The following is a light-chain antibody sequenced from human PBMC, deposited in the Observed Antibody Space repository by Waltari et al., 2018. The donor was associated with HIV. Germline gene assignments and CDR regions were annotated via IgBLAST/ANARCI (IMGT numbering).Light chain of an antibody. CDR2: EVT. Sequence: QSVLTQPASVSGSPGQSITISCTGTSSDVGNYNLVSWYQQHPGKAPKLLIYEVTKRPSGVSNRFSGSKSGNTASLTISGLQAEDEADYYCCSYVGSNVWVFGGGTKLTVL. CDR1: SSDVGNYNL. J-gene: IGLJ3*02. V-gene: IGLV2-23*02. CDR3: CSYVGSNVWV.